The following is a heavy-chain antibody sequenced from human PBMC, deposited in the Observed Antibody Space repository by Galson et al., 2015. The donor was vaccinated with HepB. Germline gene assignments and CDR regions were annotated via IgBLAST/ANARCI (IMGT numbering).Heavy chain of an antibody. CDR1: GFTFSSYW. J-gene: IGHJ3*02. CDR2: IKQDGSEK. D-gene: IGHD6-19*01. CDR3: ASWLVANAFDI. V-gene: IGHV3-7*01. Sequence: SLRLSCAASGFTFSSYWMSWVRQAPGKGLEWVANIKQDGSEKYYVDSVKGRFTISRDNAKNSLYLQMNSLRAEDTAVYYCASWLVANAFDIWGQGTMVTVSS.